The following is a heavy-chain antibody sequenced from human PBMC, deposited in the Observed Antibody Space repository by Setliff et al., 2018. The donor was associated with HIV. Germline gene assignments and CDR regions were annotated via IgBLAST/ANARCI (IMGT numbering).Heavy chain of an antibody. CDR1: GFSFDDYY. CDR3: ARDRLNVYSSGHAFDI. CDR2: VIPNSGKT. J-gene: IGHJ3*02. D-gene: IGHD6-19*01. Sequence: ASVKVSCKASGFSFDDYYIHWVRQAPGQGLEWMGCVIPNSGKTYYAQEFQGRVTMTSDTSINTAYMEVSWLTSDDTAVYYCARDRLNVYSSGHAFDIWGQGTMVTVSS. V-gene: IGHV1-2*02.